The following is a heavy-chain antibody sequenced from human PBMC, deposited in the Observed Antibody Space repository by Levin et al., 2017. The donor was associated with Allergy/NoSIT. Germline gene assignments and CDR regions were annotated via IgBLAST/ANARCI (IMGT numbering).Heavy chain of an antibody. J-gene: IGHJ4*02. CDR1: GGSISSYY. CDR2: IYYSGST. V-gene: IGHV4-59*01. Sequence: SETLSLTCTVSGGSISSYYWSWIRQPPGKGLEWIGYIYYSGSTNYNPSLKSRVTISVDTSKNQFSLKLSSVTAADTAVYYCARGEVYYYDSSPPFDYWGQGTLVTVSS. D-gene: IGHD3-22*01. CDR3: ARGEVYYYDSSPPFDY.